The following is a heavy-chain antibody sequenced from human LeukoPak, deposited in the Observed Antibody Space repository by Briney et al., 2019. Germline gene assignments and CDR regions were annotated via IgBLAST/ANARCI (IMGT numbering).Heavy chain of an antibody. CDR3: AKDGGYSSYHY. Sequence: GRSLRLSCAASGFTFSSYGMHWVRQAPGKGLEWVAVISYDGSNKYYADSVKGRFTISRDKSKNTLYLQMNSLRAEDTAVYYCAKDGGYSSYHYWGQGTLVTVSS. J-gene: IGHJ4*02. V-gene: IGHV3-30*18. CDR2: ISYDGSNK. CDR1: GFTFSSYG. D-gene: IGHD6-19*01.